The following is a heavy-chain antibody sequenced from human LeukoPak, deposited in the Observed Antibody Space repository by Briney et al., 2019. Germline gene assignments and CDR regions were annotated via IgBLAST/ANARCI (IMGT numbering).Heavy chain of an antibody. CDR3: AKDPRRDGYKNEPVYYFDY. D-gene: IGHD5-24*01. Sequence: ASVKVSCKASGYTFTGYYMHWVRQAPGQGLEWMRWINPNSGGTNYAQKFQGRVTMTRDTSISTAYMELSRLRSDDTAVYYCAKDPRRDGYKNEPVYYFDYWGQGTLVTVSS. CDR2: INPNSGGT. J-gene: IGHJ4*02. CDR1: GYTFTGYY. V-gene: IGHV1-2*02.